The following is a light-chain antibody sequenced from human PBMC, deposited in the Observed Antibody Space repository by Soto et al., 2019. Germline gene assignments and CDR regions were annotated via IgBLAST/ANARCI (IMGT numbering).Light chain of an antibody. V-gene: IGKV3-15*01. CDR2: GAS. CDR3: QQYNKWPRT. Sequence: ELVLTQSPATLSASPGGRGTLSFRASQSIGTYLSWYQHKPGQAPRLXXSGASTRDAGVQVRFSGSGSGTEFTLTISSLQSEDLAVYYCQQYNKWPRTFGQGTKV. CDR1: QSIGTY. J-gene: IGKJ1*01.